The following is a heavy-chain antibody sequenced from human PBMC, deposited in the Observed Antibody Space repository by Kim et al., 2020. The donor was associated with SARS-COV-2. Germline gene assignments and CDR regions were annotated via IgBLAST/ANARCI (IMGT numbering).Heavy chain of an antibody. D-gene: IGHD1-1*01. V-gene: IGHV3-73*01. CDR3: TRVPGTTLAFWVTFDI. CDR2: IRSKANSYAT. CDR1: GFTFSGSA. J-gene: IGHJ3*02. Sequence: GGSLRLSCAASGFTFSGSAMHWVRQASGKGLEWVGRIRSKANSYATTYAASVQGRFTISRDDSKTTAYLQMNSLKTEDTAVYYCTRVPGTTLAFWVTFDIWGQGTMVTVSS.